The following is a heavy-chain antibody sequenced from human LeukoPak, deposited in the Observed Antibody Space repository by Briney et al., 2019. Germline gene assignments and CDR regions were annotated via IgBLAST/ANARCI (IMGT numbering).Heavy chain of an antibody. V-gene: IGHV4-39*02. CDR1: GGSISSSSYY. CDR3: AREHYYDSSGSPAFDI. Sequence: SETLSLTCTVSGGSISSSSYYWGWIRQPPGKGLEWIGSIYYSGSTYYNPSLKSRVTISVDTSKNQFSLKLSSVTAADTAVYYCAREHYYDSSGSPAFDIWGQGTMVTVSS. CDR2: IYYSGST. J-gene: IGHJ3*02. D-gene: IGHD3-22*01.